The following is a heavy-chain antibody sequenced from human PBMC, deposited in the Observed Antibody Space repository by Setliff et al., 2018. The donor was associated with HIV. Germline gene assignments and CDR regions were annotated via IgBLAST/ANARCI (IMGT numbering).Heavy chain of an antibody. D-gene: IGHD3-3*01. Sequence: PGGSLRLSCAASGFTVSSNYMSWVRQAPGKGLECVGRIKSKKDGGTTHYTAPVKGRFTISRDDSKNMVYLEMNSLQTDDTAVYYCTTDEWNWGPGTLVTVSS. CDR2: IKSKKDGGTT. CDR3: TTDEWN. J-gene: IGHJ4*02. CDR1: GFTVSSNY. V-gene: IGHV3-15*01.